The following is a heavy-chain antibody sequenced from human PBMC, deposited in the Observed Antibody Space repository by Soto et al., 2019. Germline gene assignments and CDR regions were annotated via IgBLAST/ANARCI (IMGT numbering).Heavy chain of an antibody. J-gene: IGHJ4*02. Sequence: QVQLVQSGAEEKKPGASVKVPCKASGYTFTSYAMHWVRQAPGQRLEWMGWINAGNGNTKYSQKFQGRVTITRDTSASTAYMELSSLRSEDTAVYYCARGSGYYPPFDYWGQGTLVTVSS. CDR1: GYTFTSYA. V-gene: IGHV1-3*05. D-gene: IGHD3-22*01. CDR2: INAGNGNT. CDR3: ARGSGYYPPFDY.